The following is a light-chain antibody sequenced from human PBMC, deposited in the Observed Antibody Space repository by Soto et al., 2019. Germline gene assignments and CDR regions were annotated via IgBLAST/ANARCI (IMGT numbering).Light chain of an antibody. CDR3: QSTYDTPA. J-gene: IGKJ4*01. CDR2: AAS. V-gene: IGKV1-39*02. Sequence: DIPMTQSPSSLSASVGDRVTITCRASRNIYNYLHWYQQKPGKAPTLLISAASSLHGGVPSRFRGSGSGADYTLTITSLQPDDSAIYYCQSTYDTPAFGGGTKVEIK. CDR1: RNIYNY.